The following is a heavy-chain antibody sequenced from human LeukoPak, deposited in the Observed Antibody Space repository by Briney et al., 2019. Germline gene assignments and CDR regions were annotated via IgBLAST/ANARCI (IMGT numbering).Heavy chain of an antibody. J-gene: IGHJ6*02. CDR2: ISSSSSTI. Sequence: GGSLRLSCAASGFTFSSYSMNWVRQAPGKGLEWVSYISSSSSTIYYADSVKGRFTISRDNAKNSLYPQMNSLRAEDTAVYYCAREGITIFGVSSGMDVWGQGTTVTVSS. V-gene: IGHV3-48*01. CDR1: GFTFSSYS. CDR3: AREGITIFGVSSGMDV. D-gene: IGHD3-3*01.